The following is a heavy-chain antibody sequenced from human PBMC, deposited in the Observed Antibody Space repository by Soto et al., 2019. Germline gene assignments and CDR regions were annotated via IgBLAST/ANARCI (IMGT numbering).Heavy chain of an antibody. CDR1: GFTFSSYG. D-gene: IGHD4-4*01. CDR2: ISYDGSNK. J-gene: IGHJ6*02. Sequence: GGSLRLSCAASGFTFSSYGMHWVRQAPGKGLEWVAVISYDGSNKYYADSVKGRFTISRDNSKNTLYLQMNSLRAEDTAVYYCAKDLDYKNYYYYGMDVWGQGTTVTVSS. V-gene: IGHV3-30*18. CDR3: AKDLDYKNYYYYGMDV.